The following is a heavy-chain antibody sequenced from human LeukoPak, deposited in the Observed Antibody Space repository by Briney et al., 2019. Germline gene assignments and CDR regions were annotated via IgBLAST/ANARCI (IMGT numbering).Heavy chain of an antibody. D-gene: IGHD4-17*01. J-gene: IGHJ4*02. V-gene: IGHV3-23*01. Sequence: GGSLRLSCAASGFTFSSYAMSWVRQAPGKGLERVSAISGSGGSTYYADSVKGRFTISRDNSKNTLYLQMNSLRAEDTAVYYCAKSISDYGDEAPFDYWGQGTLVTVSS. CDR3: AKSISDYGDEAPFDY. CDR2: ISGSGGST. CDR1: GFTFSSYA.